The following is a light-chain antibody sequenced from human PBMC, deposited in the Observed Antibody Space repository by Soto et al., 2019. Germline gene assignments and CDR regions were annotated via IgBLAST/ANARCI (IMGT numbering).Light chain of an antibody. CDR3: SSYTSSIL. CDR1: SSDVGGYNY. V-gene: IGLV2-14*01. CDR2: DVS. Sequence: QSALTQPASVSGSPGQSITISCTGTSSDVGGYNYVSWYQQHPGKAPKLMIYDVSNRPSGVSNRFSGSKSGNTASLTISGLQAEDEADSYCSSYTSSILFGGGTKLTV. J-gene: IGLJ2*01.